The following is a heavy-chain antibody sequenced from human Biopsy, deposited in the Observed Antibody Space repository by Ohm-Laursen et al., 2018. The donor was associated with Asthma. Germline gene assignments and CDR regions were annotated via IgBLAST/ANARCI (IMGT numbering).Heavy chain of an antibody. J-gene: IGHJ4*02. D-gene: IGHD2-2*01. V-gene: IGHV1-69*13. CDR2: INSVFGTT. CDR1: GGTFNTYV. CDR3: ARKAGSCISRTCYSLDF. Sequence: VKISCKSLGGTFNTYVIGWVRQAPGQGLEWMGGINSVFGTTTYPQKFQDRVMITADDSTSTVYMELSSLRSEDTAAYYCARKAGSCISRTCYSLDFWGQGTLVTVSS.